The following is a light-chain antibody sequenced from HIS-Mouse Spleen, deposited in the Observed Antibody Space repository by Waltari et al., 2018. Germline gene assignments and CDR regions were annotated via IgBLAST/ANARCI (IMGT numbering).Light chain of an antibody. CDR1: SSDVGAYNS. J-gene: IGLJ1*01. Sequence: QSALTQPASVSGSPGQSIPISCPGTSSDVGAYNSVPWYQQHPGKAPKLMIYEVSNRPSGVSNRFSGSKSGNTASLTISGLQAEDEADYYCSSYTSSSTPYVFGTGTKVTVL. CDR3: SSYTSSSTPYV. V-gene: IGLV2-14*01. CDR2: EVS.